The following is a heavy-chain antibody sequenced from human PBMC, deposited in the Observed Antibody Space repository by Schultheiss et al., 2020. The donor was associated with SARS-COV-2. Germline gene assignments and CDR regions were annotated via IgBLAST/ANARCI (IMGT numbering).Heavy chain of an antibody. CDR1: GGSISSYY. D-gene: IGHD3-10*01. CDR2: INHSGST. CDR3: ARHSDRAFDI. V-gene: IGHV4-34*01. J-gene: IGHJ3*02. Sequence: SETLSLTCTVSGGSISSYYWSWIRQPPGKGLEWIGEINHSGSTNYNPSLKSRVTISVDTSKNQFSLKLSSVTAADTAVYYCARHSDRAFDIWGQGTMVTVSS.